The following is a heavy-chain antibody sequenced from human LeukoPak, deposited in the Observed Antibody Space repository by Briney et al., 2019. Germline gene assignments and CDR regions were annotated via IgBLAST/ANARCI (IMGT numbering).Heavy chain of an antibody. CDR3: ARGLPPVMKYYFDY. CDR2: MWSDGSNK. J-gene: IGHJ4*02. V-gene: IGHV3-33*01. CDR1: AFTFTSYG. Sequence: GGSLRLSCAASAFTFTSYGMHWVRQAPGKGLGWVAVMWSDGSNKSYGDSVKGRFTISRDDSKKTLYLQMNSLRAEDTAMYYCARGLPPVMKYYFDYWGQGTLVTVSS. D-gene: IGHD4-11*01.